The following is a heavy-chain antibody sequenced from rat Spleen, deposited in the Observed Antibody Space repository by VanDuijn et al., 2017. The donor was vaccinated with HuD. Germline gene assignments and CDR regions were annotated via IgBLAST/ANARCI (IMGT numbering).Heavy chain of an antibody. CDR1: GFTFNNYG. D-gene: IGHD4-3*01. V-gene: IGHV5-29*01. CDR3: ARHFGY. Sequence: EVQLVESGGGLVQPGRSLKLSCAASGFTFNNYGMSWVRQAPTKGLEWVASISNSGGNTYYRDSVKGRFTISRDNAKSTLYLQMDSLRSEDTATYYCARHFGYWGQGVMVTVSS. J-gene: IGHJ2*01. CDR2: ISNSGGNT.